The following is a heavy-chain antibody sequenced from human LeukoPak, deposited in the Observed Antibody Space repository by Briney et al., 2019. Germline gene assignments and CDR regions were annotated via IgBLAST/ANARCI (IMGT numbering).Heavy chain of an antibody. D-gene: IGHD2-15*01. CDR2: ISYDGRNK. J-gene: IGHJ3*01. CDR3: AKPRDIDSWAFDV. Sequence: PGGSLRLSCAASGFTFNNYDMHWVRQAPGKGLEWVAGISYDGRNKYYADSVKGRFTISRNNSKNTLNLHLNSLRTEDTAVYYCAKPRDIDSWAFDVWGQGTMVTVS. CDR1: GFTFNNYD. V-gene: IGHV3-30*18.